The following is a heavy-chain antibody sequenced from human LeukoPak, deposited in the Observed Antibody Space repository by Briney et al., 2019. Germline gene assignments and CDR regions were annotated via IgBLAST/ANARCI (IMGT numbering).Heavy chain of an antibody. CDR3: AKGTVVTAALDY. CDR1: GFTFISYA. J-gene: IGHJ4*02. V-gene: IGHV3-23*01. D-gene: IGHD2-21*02. CDR2: ISGSGGST. Sequence: GGSLRLSCAASGFTFISYAMSWVRQAPGKGLEWVSAISGSGGSTFYADSVKGRFTISRDTSKNTLYLQMNYLRAEDTAIYYCAKGTVVTAALDYWGQGTLVTVSS.